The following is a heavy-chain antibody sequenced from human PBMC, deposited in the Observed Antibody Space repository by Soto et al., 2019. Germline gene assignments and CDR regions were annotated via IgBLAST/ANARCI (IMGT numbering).Heavy chain of an antibody. V-gene: IGHV1-69*13. CDR2: IIPIFGTA. Sequence: GASVKVSCKASGGTFSSYAISWVRQAPGQGLEWMGGIIPIFGTANYAQKFQGRVTITADESTSTAYMELSSLRSEDTAVYYCARGGSYYFSPIEVVTATPHGMDVWGQGTTVTVSS. D-gene: IGHD2-21*02. J-gene: IGHJ6*02. CDR3: ARGGSYYFSPIEVVTATPHGMDV. CDR1: GGTFSSYA.